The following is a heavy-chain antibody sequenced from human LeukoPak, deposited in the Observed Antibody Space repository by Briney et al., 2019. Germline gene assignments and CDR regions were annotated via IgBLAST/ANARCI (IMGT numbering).Heavy chain of an antibody. D-gene: IGHD3-10*01. CDR3: AATYGPFDY. V-gene: IGHV3-23*01. CDR1: GFTFTSYV. J-gene: IGHJ4*02. Sequence: GGSLRLSCAASGFTFTSYVMTWVRQAPGRGLEWVSGISGSGGSTYYVDSVRGRFTISRDNSKNTLFLQMSSLSADDTAVYYCAATYGPFDYWGRGTLVTVSS. CDR2: ISGSGGST.